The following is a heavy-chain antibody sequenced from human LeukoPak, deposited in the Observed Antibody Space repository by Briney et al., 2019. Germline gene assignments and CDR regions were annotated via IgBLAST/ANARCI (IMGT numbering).Heavy chain of an antibody. Sequence: PGGSLRLSCAASGFIFDDYGMSWVRQAPGKGLEWVSDIYTDDRTYYADSVKGRFTISRDDSKNMLFLQMDSLRVEDTAVYYCARDRAAADPWGQGTLVTVSS. CDR2: IYTDDRT. V-gene: IGHV3-53*01. CDR3: ARDRAAADP. J-gene: IGHJ5*02. D-gene: IGHD6-13*01. CDR1: GFIFDDYG.